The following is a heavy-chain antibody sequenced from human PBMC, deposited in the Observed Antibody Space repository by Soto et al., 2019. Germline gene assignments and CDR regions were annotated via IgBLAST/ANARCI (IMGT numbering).Heavy chain of an antibody. Sequence: SETLSLTCTVSGGSISSYYWSWIRQPPGKGLEWIGYIYYSGSTNYNPSLKSRVTISVDTSKNQFSLKLSSVTAADTAVYYCARGREEPYDYDSSGAFDIWGQGTMVTVSS. V-gene: IGHV4-59*01. CDR3: ARGREEPYDYDSSGAFDI. J-gene: IGHJ3*02. CDR1: GGSISSYY. D-gene: IGHD3-22*01. CDR2: IYYSGST.